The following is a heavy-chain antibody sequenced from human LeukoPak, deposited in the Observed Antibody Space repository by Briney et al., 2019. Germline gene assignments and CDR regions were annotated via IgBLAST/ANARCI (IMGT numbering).Heavy chain of an antibody. CDR2: IHYSGRV. CDR1: GGSLSSSGHW. D-gene: IGHD6-19*01. J-gene: IGHJ4*02. V-gene: IGHV4-39*01. CDR3: ARQSGDQSSAWYFDA. Sequence: TSETLSLTCTVSGGSLSSSGHWWVWIRQPPGKGLEWIGSIHYSGRVYYNPSLKSRVTTSVNTSTDQFSLRLSSATAADTAIYYCARQSGDQSSAWYFDAWGQGTLVTVSS.